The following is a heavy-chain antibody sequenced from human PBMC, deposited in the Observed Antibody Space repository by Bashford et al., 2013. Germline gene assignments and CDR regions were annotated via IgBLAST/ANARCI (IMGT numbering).Heavy chain of an antibody. CDR1: GASIRTTNYY. CDR3: ARGRHWYDY. V-gene: IGHV4-61*05. Sequence: SETLSLTCTVSGASIRTTNYYWAWIRQPPGKGLEWIGYIYYSGSTNYNPSLKSRVTISVDTSKNHFSLELTSVTAADTAVYYCARGRHWYDYWGQGTLVTVSS. J-gene: IGHJ4*02. D-gene: IGHD6-13*01. CDR2: IYYSGST.